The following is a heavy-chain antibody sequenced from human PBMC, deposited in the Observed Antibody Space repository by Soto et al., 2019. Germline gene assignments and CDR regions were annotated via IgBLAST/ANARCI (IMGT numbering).Heavy chain of an antibody. CDR2: IIPILGIA. Sequence: GASVKVSCKASGGTFSSYTISWVRQAPGQGLEWMGRIIPILGIANYAQKFQGRVTITADKSTSTAYMELSSLRSEDTAVYYCARAPPCSGGSCYLDWFGPWGQGTLVTSPQ. J-gene: IGHJ5*02. CDR1: GGTFSSYT. D-gene: IGHD2-15*01. CDR3: ARAPPCSGGSCYLDWFGP. V-gene: IGHV1-69*02.